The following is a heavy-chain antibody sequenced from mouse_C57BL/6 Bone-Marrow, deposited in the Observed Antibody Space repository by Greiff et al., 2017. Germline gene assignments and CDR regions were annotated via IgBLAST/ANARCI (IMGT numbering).Heavy chain of an antibody. CDR3: ARGYVCYGYDRDAMDN. Sequence: QVQLKQSGAELARPGASVKMSCKASGYTFTSYTMHWVNQRPGQGLEWIGYINPSSGSTKYNQKFKDKATLTADKSSSTAYMQLSSLTSEDSAVYYCARGYVCYGYDRDAMDNWGQGTSVTVSS. J-gene: IGHJ4*01. D-gene: IGHD2-2*01. CDR1: GYTFTSYT. CDR2: INPSSGST. V-gene: IGHV1-4*01.